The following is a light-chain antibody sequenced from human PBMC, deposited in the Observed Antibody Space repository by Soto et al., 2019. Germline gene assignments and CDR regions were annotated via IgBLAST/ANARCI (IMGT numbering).Light chain of an antibody. CDR1: SSNIGSNT. J-gene: IGLJ2*01. Sequence: QSVLTQPPSASGTPGQRVTISCSGRSSNIGSNTINWYQQLPGTAPKLLIYSNNLRPSGVPARFSGSKSGTSASLAISGPQSEDEADYYCATWDDSLNGPGVVFGGGTKVTVL. CDR3: ATWDDSLNGPGVV. CDR2: SNN. V-gene: IGLV1-44*01.